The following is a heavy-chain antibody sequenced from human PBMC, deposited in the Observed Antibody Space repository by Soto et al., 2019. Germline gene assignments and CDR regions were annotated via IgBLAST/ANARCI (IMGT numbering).Heavy chain of an antibody. CDR1: GFTFSSYS. CDR3: ASYRRSGYGHYYYYGMDV. V-gene: IGHV3-21*01. D-gene: IGHD5-12*01. J-gene: IGHJ6*02. Sequence: GWSLRLSCAASGFTFSSYSMNWVRQAPGKGLEWVSSISSSSSYIYYADSVKGRFTISRDNAKNSLYLQMNSLRAEDTAVYYCASYRRSGYGHYYYYGMDVWGQGTTVTVSS. CDR2: ISSSSSYI.